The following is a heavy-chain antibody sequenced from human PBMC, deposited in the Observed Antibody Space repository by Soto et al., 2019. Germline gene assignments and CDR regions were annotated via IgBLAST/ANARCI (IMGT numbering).Heavy chain of an antibody. CDR3: TRDPYSSSWGRWFDP. J-gene: IGHJ5*02. D-gene: IGHD6-13*01. CDR1: GFTFSTYS. Sequence: EVQLVESGGGLVKPGGSLRLSCAASGFTFSTYSMNWVRQAPGKGLEWVSSISSSSSYIYYADSLKGRFTISRDNAKNSLYLQMNSLRAEDTAVYYCTRDPYSSSWGRWFDPWVQGTLVTVSS. CDR2: ISSSSSYI. V-gene: IGHV3-21*01.